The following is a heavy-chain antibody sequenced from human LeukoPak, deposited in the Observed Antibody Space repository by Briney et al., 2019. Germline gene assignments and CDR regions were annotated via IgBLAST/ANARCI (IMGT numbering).Heavy chain of an antibody. V-gene: IGHV1-46*01. CDR1: GYTFISYY. D-gene: IGHD1-20*01. Sequence: GASVKVSCKASGYTFISYYIHWVRQAPGQGLEWMGLINPSSGNTPYAQQFQGRVTMTRDTSTNTVYMELSSLRSEDTAVYYCARHSLIGTTPFDYWGQGTLVTVPS. J-gene: IGHJ4*02. CDR3: ARHSLIGTTPFDY. CDR2: INPSSGNT.